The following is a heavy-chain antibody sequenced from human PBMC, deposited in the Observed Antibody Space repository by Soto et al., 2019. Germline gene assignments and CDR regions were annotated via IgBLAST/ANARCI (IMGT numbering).Heavy chain of an antibody. CDR3: ARVLIAGVTTD. CDR2: SNHVGNT. Sequence: QVQLQQWGAGLLKPSETLSLTCAVYGGSFSGYYWSWIRPPPGKGLEWIGESNHVGNTNYNPSLKSRVTMSVDPSKNQFSLRLTSVTAADTAVYYCARVLIAGVTTDWGQGTLVIVSS. CDR1: GGSFSGYY. J-gene: IGHJ4*02. D-gene: IGHD5-18*01. V-gene: IGHV4-34*01.